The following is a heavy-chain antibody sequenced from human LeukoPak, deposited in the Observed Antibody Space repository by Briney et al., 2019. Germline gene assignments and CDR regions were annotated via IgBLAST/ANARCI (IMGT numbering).Heavy chain of an antibody. CDR1: GGSYSGFY. J-gene: IGHJ4*02. Sequence: SSEPLSLTCAVHGGSYSGFYWSWIRQPPGKGLEWIGEINHSGSTNYNPSLESRVTISVDTSKNQFSLKLSSVTAADTAVYYCARRKTNYDSSGYRRAFDYGGQGTLVTVSS. CDR2: INHSGST. D-gene: IGHD3-22*01. V-gene: IGHV4-34*01. CDR3: ARRKTNYDSSGYRRAFDY.